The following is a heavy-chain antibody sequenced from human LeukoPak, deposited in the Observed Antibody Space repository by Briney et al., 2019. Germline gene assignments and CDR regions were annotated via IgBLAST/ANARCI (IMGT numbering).Heavy chain of an antibody. V-gene: IGHV4-61*02. Sequence: SETLSFTCTVSGGSISSGSYYWSWIRQPAGKGLEWIGRIYTSGSTNYNPSLKSRVTISVDTSKNQFSLKLGSVTAADTAVYYCARCEDYGDYFDYWGQGTLVTVSS. D-gene: IGHD4-17*01. J-gene: IGHJ4*02. CDR3: ARCEDYGDYFDY. CDR1: GGSISSGSYY. CDR2: IYTSGST.